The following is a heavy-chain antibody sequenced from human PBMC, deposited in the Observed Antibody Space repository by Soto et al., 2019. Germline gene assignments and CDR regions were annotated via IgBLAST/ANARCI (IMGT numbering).Heavy chain of an antibody. J-gene: IGHJ4*02. CDR1: GYTFTSYG. D-gene: IGHD1-26*01. Sequence: QVQLVQSGAEVKKPGASVKVSCKASGYTFTSYGISWVRQAPGQGLEWMGWISANNGNTTYAQKLQGRVTMTTDTSTSTASMELRSLRSDDTAVYYCARDRGSYALDYWGQGTLVTVSS. CDR3: ARDRGSYALDY. V-gene: IGHV1-18*01. CDR2: ISANNGNT.